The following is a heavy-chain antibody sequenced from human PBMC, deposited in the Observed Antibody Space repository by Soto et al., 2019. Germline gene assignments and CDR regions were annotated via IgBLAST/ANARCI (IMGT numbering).Heavy chain of an antibody. CDR1: GFTFSTFE. CDR2: ISSGGGTI. D-gene: IGHD2-15*01. J-gene: IGHJ4*02. Sequence: EVQLVESGGGLVQPGKSLRLSCAASGFTFSTFEMNWVRQAPGKGLQWVSYISSGGGTIYYADSVKGRFTISRDNAKNSLYLQMNSLRAEDTAVYYCARRYFSSNSCLIDYWGQGTLVTVSS. V-gene: IGHV3-48*03. CDR3: ARRYFSSNSCLIDY.